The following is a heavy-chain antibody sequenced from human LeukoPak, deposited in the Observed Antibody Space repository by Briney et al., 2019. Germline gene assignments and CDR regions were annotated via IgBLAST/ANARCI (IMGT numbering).Heavy chain of an antibody. D-gene: IGHD3-10*01. CDR3: AKDVTMVRGVYYFDY. Sequence: GGSLRLSCAASNFIFSEYAMDWIRQAPGKGLEWVAASSNTYYAASVEGRFTISRDNSEETVYLQMNSLRAEDTAVYYCAKDVTMVRGVYYFDYWGQGTLVTVSS. J-gene: IGHJ4*02. CDR2: SSNT. CDR1: NFIFSEYA. V-gene: IGHV3-23*01.